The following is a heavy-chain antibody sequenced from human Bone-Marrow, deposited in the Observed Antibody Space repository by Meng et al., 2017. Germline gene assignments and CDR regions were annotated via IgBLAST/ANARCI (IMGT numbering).Heavy chain of an antibody. V-gene: IGHV3-30*04. J-gene: IGHJ4*02. CDR1: GFTFSSYA. Sequence: GESLKISCAASGFTFSSYAMHWVRQAPGKGLEWVAVISYDGSNKYYADSVKGRFTISRDNSKNTLYLQMNSLRAEDTAVYYCARVTPASHYYGSGTYIGFDYWGQGTLVTVSS. CDR3: ARVTPASHYYGSGTYIGFDY. CDR2: ISYDGSNK. D-gene: IGHD3-10*01.